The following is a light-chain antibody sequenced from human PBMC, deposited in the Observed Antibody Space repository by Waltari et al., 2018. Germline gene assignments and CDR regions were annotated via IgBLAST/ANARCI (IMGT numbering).Light chain of an antibody. V-gene: IGLV2-14*01. CDR3: TSYTSTNTLGI. CDR1: SSDVGASNY. CDR2: DVN. J-gene: IGLJ2*01. Sequence: QSALTQPASVSGSPGQSITISCTGTSSDVGASNYVSWYQHHPGKTPKLIIYDVNNRPSGISNRFSGSKSGNTASLTISGLQAEDEADYYCTSYTSTNTLGIFGGGTKLTVL.